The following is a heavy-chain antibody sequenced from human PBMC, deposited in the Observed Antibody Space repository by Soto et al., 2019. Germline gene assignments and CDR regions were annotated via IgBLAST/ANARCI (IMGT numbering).Heavy chain of an antibody. CDR2: FDPEDGET. V-gene: IGHV1-24*01. D-gene: IGHD2-2*01. Sequence: ASVKVSCKVSGYTLTELSMHWVRQSPGKGLEWMGGFDPEDGETIYAQKFQGRVTMTEDTSTDTAYMELSSLRSEDTAVYYCAAARIDCSSTSCRNPFDYWGQGTLVTVSS. J-gene: IGHJ4*02. CDR1: GYTLTELS. CDR3: AAARIDCSSTSCRNPFDY.